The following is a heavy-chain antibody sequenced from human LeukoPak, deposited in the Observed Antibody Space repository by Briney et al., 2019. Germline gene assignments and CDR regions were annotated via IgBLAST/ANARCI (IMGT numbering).Heavy chain of an antibody. Sequence: SETLSLTCTVSGGSVSSGSYYWSWIRQPPGKGLEWIGYIYYSGSTNYNPSLKSRVTISVDTSKNQFSLKLSSVTAADTAVYYCARDSGDGDNYGPGYYGMDVWGQGTTVTVSS. CDR3: ARDSGDGDNYGPGYYGMDV. J-gene: IGHJ6*02. CDR2: IYYSGST. D-gene: IGHD5-24*01. V-gene: IGHV4-61*01. CDR1: GGSVSSGSYY.